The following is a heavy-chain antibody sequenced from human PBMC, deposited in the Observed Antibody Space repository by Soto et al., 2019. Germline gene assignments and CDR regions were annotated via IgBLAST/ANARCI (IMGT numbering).Heavy chain of an antibody. CDR1: GFTFSSYG. D-gene: IGHD1-26*01. CDR3: AKAQEEWKLLHWSFDY. V-gene: IGHV3-30*18. Sequence: QVQLVESGGGVVQPGRSLRLSCAASGFTFSSYGMHWVRQAPGKGLEWVAVISYDGSNKYYADSVKGRFTISRDNSKNTLYLQMNSLRAEDTAVYYCAKAQEEWKLLHWSFDYWGQGTLVTVSS. CDR2: ISYDGSNK. J-gene: IGHJ4*02.